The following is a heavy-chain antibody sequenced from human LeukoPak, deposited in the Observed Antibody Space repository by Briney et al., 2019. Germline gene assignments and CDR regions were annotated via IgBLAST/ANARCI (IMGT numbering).Heavy chain of an antibody. J-gene: IGHJ6*04. V-gene: IGHV3-21*01. CDR2: ISSSSYI. D-gene: IGHD4-17*01. CDR1: GFTFSSYS. CDR3: ARDKAYGAGGIDV. Sequence: GGSLRLSCAASGFTFSSYSMNWVRQAPGKLLEWVSSISSSSYIYYADSVKGRFTSSRDNAKNSLYLQMNSLRAEDTAVYYCARDKAYGAGGIDVWGKGTTVAVSS.